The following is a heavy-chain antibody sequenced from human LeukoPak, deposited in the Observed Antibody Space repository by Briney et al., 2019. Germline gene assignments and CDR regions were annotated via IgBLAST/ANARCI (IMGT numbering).Heavy chain of an antibody. Sequence: ASVKVSCKDSGYTFTGYYMHWVRQAPGQGLEWMGRINPNSGGTNYAQKFQGRVTMTRDTSISTAYMELSRLRSDDTAVYYCARVKAVAGAYYFDYWGQGTLVTVSS. CDR2: INPNSGGT. CDR3: ARVKAVAGAYYFDY. D-gene: IGHD6-19*01. V-gene: IGHV1-2*06. CDR1: GYTFTGYY. J-gene: IGHJ4*02.